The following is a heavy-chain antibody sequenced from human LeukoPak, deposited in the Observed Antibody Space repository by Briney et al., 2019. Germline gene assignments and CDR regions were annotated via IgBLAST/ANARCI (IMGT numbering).Heavy chain of an antibody. CDR1: GFTFSSYG. J-gene: IGHJ4*02. V-gene: IGHV3-23*01. CDR2: IGGSGGFT. CDR3: AKDGRIGAAGNWALDY. D-gene: IGHD6-13*01. Sequence: PGGSLRLSCAASGFTFSSYGMSWVRQAPGKGLGWVSAIGGSGGFTDYTDSVKGRVTISRDNSKNTLYLEMNSLRAEDTAVFYCAKDGRIGAAGNWALDYWGQGTLVTVSS.